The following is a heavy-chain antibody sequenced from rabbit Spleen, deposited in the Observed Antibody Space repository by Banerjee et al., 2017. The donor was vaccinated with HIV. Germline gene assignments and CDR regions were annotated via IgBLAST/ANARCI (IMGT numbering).Heavy chain of an antibody. CDR3: ARTSYSGIAAVGYATYFNL. Sequence: QQLVESGGGLVKPGASLTLTCTASGFSFNNNDYMCWVRQAPGKGLEWISCIAGSSSGFTYSATWAKGRFTISKTSTTVDLKMTSLTAADTATYFCARTSYSGIAAVGYATYFNLWGQGTLVTVS. CDR1: GFSFNNNDY. J-gene: IGHJ4*01. D-gene: IGHD6-1*01. CDR2: IAGSSSGFT. V-gene: IGHV1S40*01.